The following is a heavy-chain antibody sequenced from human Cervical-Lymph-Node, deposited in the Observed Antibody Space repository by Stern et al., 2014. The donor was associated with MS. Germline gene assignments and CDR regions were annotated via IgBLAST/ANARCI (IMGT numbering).Heavy chain of an antibody. Sequence: QPQLQESGPGLVKPSETLSLICTVNGDSVSSGSYNWSWIRQPPGKGLEWIGYICYSENRNYNPSLKSRVTISVDRSKNQFSLNLSSVTAADTAVYYCAGNLVYWGQGTLVTVSS. CDR1: GDSVSSGSYN. J-gene: IGHJ4*02. CDR3: AGNLVY. CDR2: ICYSENR. V-gene: IGHV4-61*01. D-gene: IGHD2-8*02.